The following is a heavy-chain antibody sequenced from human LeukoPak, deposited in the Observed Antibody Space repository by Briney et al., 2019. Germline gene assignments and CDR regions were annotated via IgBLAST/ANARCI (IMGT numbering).Heavy chain of an antibody. CDR1: GFXFSHYA. D-gene: IGHD2-2*01. CDR2: IGSNGGST. J-gene: IGHJ3*02. V-gene: IGHV3-64*01. CDR3: ARDSITVSVGAFDI. Sequence: GGSLRLSCAASGFXFSHYAIHWVRQAPGKGLEYVSAIGSNGGSTYYANSVKGRFTISRDNSKNTLYLQMGSLRAEDMGVYYCARDSITVSVGAFDIWGQGTMVIVSS.